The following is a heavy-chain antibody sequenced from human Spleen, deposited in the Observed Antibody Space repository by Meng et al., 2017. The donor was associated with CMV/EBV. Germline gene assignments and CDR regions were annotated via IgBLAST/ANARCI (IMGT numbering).Heavy chain of an antibody. CDR3: ARDARHGSRNWLDP. D-gene: IGHD1-26*01. CDR1: GYTFTSYG. Sequence: ASVKVSCKASGYTFTSYGISWVRRAPGQGLEWMGWISGYNGNTNYAQKFQDRVTMTTDTSTSTAYMELRNLRSDDTAVYYCARDARHGSRNWLDPWGQGTLVTVSS. CDR2: ISGYNGNT. V-gene: IGHV1-18*01. J-gene: IGHJ5*02.